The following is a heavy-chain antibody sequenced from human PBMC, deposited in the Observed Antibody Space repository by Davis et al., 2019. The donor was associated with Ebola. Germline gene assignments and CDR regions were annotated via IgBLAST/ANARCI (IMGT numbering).Heavy chain of an antibody. CDR2: ISSSGSPI. CDR1: GFTFDTYG. CDR3: ARAGYCNGDSCVGGGMDV. J-gene: IGHJ6*02. Sequence: GESLKISCVGSGFTFDTYGMNWVRQGPGKGLEWIAHISSSGSPIFYADSVRGRFTISRDTSKNTLYLQMNSLRVEDTAVYYCARAGYCNGDSCVGGGMDVWGQGTTVTVSS. V-gene: IGHV3-48*01. D-gene: IGHD2-15*01.